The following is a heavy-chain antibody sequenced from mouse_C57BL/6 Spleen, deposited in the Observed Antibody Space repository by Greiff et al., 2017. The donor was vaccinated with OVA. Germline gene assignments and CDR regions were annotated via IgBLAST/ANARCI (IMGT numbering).Heavy chain of an antibody. CDR3: ASGDYGSVY. CDR2: INPGSGGT. D-gene: IGHD1-1*01. V-gene: IGHV1-54*01. Sequence: QVQLQQSGAELVRPGTSVKVSCKASGYAFTNYLIEWVKQRPGQGLEWIGVINPGSGGTNYNEKFKGKATLTADKSSSTAYMQLSSLTSEDSAVYFCASGDYGSVYWGQGTLVTVSA. J-gene: IGHJ3*01. CDR1: GYAFTNYL.